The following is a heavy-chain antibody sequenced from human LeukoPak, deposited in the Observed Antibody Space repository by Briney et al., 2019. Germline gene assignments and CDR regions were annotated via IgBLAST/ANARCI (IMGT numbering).Heavy chain of an antibody. CDR3: AGDPRNKGFDP. J-gene: IGHJ5*02. Sequence: GGSLRLSCAASGFTFSGYWMHWVRQVPGKGLVWASCIKGDGSDTTYADSVKGRFTISRDNAKNTLYLQMNSLRVEDMAVYYCAGDPRNKGFDPWGQGTLVTVSS. CDR2: IKGDGSDT. V-gene: IGHV3-74*03. D-gene: IGHD1/OR15-1a*01. CDR1: GFTFSGYW.